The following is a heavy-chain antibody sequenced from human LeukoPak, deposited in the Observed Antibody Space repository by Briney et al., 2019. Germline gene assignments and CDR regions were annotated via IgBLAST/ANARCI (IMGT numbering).Heavy chain of an antibody. V-gene: IGHV3-33*01. D-gene: IGHD3-9*01. CDR3: ARTMRPILTGYYSLDY. CDR1: GFTFSNYG. Sequence: GGSLRLSCAASGFTFSNYGMHWVRQAPGKGLEWVAVIWYDGSNKYYADSVKGRFTISRDNSKNTLYLQMNSLRAEDTAVYYCARTMRPILTGYYSLDYWGQGTLVTVSS. J-gene: IGHJ4*02. CDR2: IWYDGSNK.